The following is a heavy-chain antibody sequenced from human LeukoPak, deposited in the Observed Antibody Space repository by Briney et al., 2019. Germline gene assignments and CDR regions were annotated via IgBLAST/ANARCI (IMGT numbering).Heavy chain of an antibody. CDR2: IYYSGST. D-gene: IGHD5-18*01. V-gene: IGHV4-39*01. Sequence: SETLSLTCTVSGGSISSSSYYWGWIRQPPGKGLEWIGSIYYSGSTYYNPSLKSRVTISVDTSKNQFSLKLSSVTAADTAVYYCLTAMGTPGIFDYWGQGTLVTVSP. J-gene: IGHJ4*02. CDR3: LTAMGTPGIFDY. CDR1: GGSISSSSYY.